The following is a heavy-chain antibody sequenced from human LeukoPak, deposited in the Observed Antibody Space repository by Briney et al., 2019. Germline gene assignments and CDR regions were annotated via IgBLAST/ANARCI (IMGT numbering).Heavy chain of an antibody. CDR2: ISYDGSNK. Sequence: GGSLRLSCAASGFTFSSYGMHWVRQAPGKGLEWVAVISYDGSNKYYADSVKGRFTISRDNSKNTLYLQMNSLRAEDTAVYYCARVSPVGLDAFDIWGQGTMVTVSS. J-gene: IGHJ3*02. CDR3: ARVSPVGLDAFDI. CDR1: GFTFSSYG. V-gene: IGHV3-30*03. D-gene: IGHD1-26*01.